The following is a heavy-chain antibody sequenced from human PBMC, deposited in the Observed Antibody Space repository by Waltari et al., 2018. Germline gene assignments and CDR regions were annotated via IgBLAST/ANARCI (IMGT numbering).Heavy chain of an antibody. Sequence: EVHLVESGGGLVQPGGSLRLSCATSGFAFSDHYIDWVRQAPGKGLDGVGRTKNRRNYYTTEYAASVRGRFTILRDDSRNSVYLQMNSLKPEDTAVYYCARWDSGSCGDWGQGTLVTVSS. CDR1: GFAFSDHY. CDR2: TKNRRNYYTT. J-gene: IGHJ4*02. V-gene: IGHV3-72*01. D-gene: IGHD1-26*01. CDR3: ARWDSGSCGD.